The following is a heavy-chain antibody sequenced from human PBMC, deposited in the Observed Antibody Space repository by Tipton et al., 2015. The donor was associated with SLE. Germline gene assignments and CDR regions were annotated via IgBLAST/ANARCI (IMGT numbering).Heavy chain of an antibody. CDR1: DGSISSGGYY. J-gene: IGHJ4*02. Sequence: TLSLTCTVSDGSISSGGYYWSWIRQHPGKGLEWIGYIYYSGSTYYNPSLKSRVTISVDTSKNQFSLKLSSVTAADTAVYYCARMFADGGYYFDYWGQGTLVTVSS. D-gene: IGHD3-10*02. CDR2: IYYSGST. CDR3: ARMFADGGYYFDY. V-gene: IGHV4-31*03.